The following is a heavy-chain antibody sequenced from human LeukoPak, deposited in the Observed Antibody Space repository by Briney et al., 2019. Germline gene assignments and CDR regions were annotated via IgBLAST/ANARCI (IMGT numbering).Heavy chain of an antibody. CDR3: ARGNIAAAGIHY. CDR1: GFTFSSYW. J-gene: IGHJ4*02. D-gene: IGHD6-13*01. V-gene: IGHV3-74*01. Sequence: GGSLRLSCAASGFTFSSYWMHWVRHAPGKGLVWVSRINGDGSSTTYVDSVVGRFTISRDNAKNTLYLQMNSVRAEDTAVYYCARGNIAAAGIHYWGQGTLVIVSS. CDR2: INGDGSST.